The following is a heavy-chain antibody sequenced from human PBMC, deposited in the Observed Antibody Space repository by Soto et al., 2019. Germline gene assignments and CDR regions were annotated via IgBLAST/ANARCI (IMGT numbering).Heavy chain of an antibody. J-gene: IGHJ4*02. CDR1: GFKFSIYS. Sequence: EVQLVESGGALVQPGGSLRLSCVASGFKFSIYSMNWIRQAPGKGLEWSAYITSDTKTIKYADSVKGRFTISRDTAKNSVYLQMNSLSDEDTAVYYCAKSVEGHFDYWGQGAVVTVSS. CDR3: AKSVEGHFDY. V-gene: IGHV3-48*02. CDR2: ITSDTKTI. D-gene: IGHD6-19*01.